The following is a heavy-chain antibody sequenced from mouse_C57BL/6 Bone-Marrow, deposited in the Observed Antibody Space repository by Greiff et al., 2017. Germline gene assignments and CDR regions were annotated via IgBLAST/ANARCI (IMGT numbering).Heavy chain of an antibody. V-gene: IGHV1-59*01. J-gene: IGHJ2*01. Sequence: QVQLQQPGAELVRPGTSVKLSCKASGYTFTSYWMHWVKQRPGQGLEWIGVIDPSDSYTNYNQKFKGKATLTVDTSSSTAYMQLSSLTTEDSAVYYCARNCSGNRYYVDFWGQGTTLTVSA. CDR3: ARNCSGNRYYVDF. CDR1: GYTFTSYW. CDR2: IDPSDSYT. D-gene: IGHD2-1*01.